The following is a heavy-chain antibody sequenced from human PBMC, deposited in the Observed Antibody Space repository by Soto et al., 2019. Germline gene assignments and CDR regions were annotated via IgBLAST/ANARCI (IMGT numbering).Heavy chain of an antibody. V-gene: IGHV5-51*01. CDR2: IYPGDSDT. D-gene: IGHD3-22*01. CDR1: GYIFTNYW. J-gene: IGHJ6*02. Sequence: GESLKISCNGSGYIFTNYWIGWVRQMPGKGLEWMGIIYPGDSDTRYSPSFQGQVTISADKSISTAYLQWSSLKASDTAMYYCARQISDSRRYHYGMDVWGQGTTVTVSS. CDR3: ARQISDSRRYHYGMDV.